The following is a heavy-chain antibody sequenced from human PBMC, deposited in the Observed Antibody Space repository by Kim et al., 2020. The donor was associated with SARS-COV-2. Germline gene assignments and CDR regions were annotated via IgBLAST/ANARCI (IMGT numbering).Heavy chain of an antibody. CDR3: ARDAPGWLFDY. D-gene: IGHD6-19*01. V-gene: IGHV3-30*04. J-gene: IGHJ4*02. Sequence: GGSLRLSCAASGFTFSSYAMHWVRQAPVKGLEWVAVISYDGSNKYYADSVKGRFTISRDNSKNTLYLQMNSLRAEDTAVYYCARDAPGWLFDYWGQGYLVTVSS. CDR2: ISYDGSNK. CDR1: GFTFSSYA.